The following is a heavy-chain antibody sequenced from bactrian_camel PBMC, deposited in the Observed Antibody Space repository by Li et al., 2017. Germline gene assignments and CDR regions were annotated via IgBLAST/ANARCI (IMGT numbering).Heavy chain of an antibody. CDR2: IDSDGST. D-gene: IGHD1*01. CDR1: RYTYSRYC. J-gene: IGHJ6*01. Sequence: PLVESGGGSVQAGGSLRLSCIVSRYTYSRYCMGWSRQAPGKEREGVAAIDSDGSTSYADSVKGRFTISQDNAKNTLYLQMDDLKPEDTAEYYCAATRIAGFPAVSRFPPETVCRTNFAAWGQGTQVTVS. CDR3: AATRIAGFPAVSRFPPETVCRTNFAA. V-gene: IGHV3S55*01.